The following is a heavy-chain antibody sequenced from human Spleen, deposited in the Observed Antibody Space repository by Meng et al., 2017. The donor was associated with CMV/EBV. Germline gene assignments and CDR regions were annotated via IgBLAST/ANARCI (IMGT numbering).Heavy chain of an antibody. CDR1: GGSISSSSYY. CDR2: IYYSWST. CDR3: AREGRINCSSTSCYSHGMDV. V-gene: IGHV4-39*07. J-gene: IGHJ6*02. D-gene: IGHD2-2*01. Sequence: SETLSLTCTVSGGSISSSSYYWGWIRQPPGKGLEWIGSIYYSWSTYYNPSLKSRVTISVDTSTNQFSLKLSSVTAADTAVYYCAREGRINCSSTSCYSHGMDVWGQGTTVTVSS.